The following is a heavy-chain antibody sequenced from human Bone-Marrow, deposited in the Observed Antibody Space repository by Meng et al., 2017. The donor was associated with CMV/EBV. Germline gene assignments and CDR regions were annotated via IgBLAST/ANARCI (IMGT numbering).Heavy chain of an antibody. CDR1: GYTFTTYD. D-gene: IGHD2-15*01. CDR2: MNPNSGNT. V-gene: IGHV1-8*01. CDR3: ARTRIEVEPDGTKIKYYSYGMDV. J-gene: IGHJ6*02. Sequence: ASVKVSCKASGYTFTTYDINWVRQATGQGLEWMGWMNPNSGNTGYAQKFQGRVTMTRVTSISTAYMELSSLTSDDTAVYYCARTRIEVEPDGTKIKYYSYGMDVWGQGTTVTVSS.